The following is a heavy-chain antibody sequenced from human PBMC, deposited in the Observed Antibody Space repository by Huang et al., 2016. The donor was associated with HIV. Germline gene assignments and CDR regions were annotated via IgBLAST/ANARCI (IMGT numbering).Heavy chain of an antibody. V-gene: IGHV4-34*01. D-gene: IGHD1-1*01. CDR3: ARERMMSWLDDHDAFDI. CDR2: INHSGST. Sequence: QVQLQQWGAGLLKPSETLSLTCAVFGGSFSGYYWRWIRQSPGKGREWSGEINHSGSTHYPPSLKSRLTISVDTSKNQFSLKLSSVTAADTAVYYCARERMMSWLDDHDAFDIWGQGTMVTVSS. CDR1: GGSFSGYY. J-gene: IGHJ3*02.